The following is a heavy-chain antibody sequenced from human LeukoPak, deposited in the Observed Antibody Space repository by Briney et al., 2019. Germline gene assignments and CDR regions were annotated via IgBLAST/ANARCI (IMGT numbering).Heavy chain of an antibody. V-gene: IGHV3-23*01. Sequence: GGSLRLSCAASGFTFSSYAMSWVRQAPGKGLEWVSASSGSGGSTYYADSVKGRFTISRDNSKNTLYLQMNSLRAEDTAVYYCAKDPRYDPDAFDIWGQGTMVTVSS. D-gene: IGHD3-3*01. CDR3: AKDPRYDPDAFDI. CDR1: GFTFSSYA. CDR2: SSGSGGST. J-gene: IGHJ3*02.